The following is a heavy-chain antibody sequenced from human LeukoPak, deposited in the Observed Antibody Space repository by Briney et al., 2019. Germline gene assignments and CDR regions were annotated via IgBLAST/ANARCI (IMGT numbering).Heavy chain of an antibody. V-gene: IGHV4-39*01. D-gene: IGHD3-10*01. CDR3: ARCITMVRGGQYYFDY. CDR1: GGSISSSSYY. J-gene: IGHJ4*02. Sequence: SETLSLTCTVSGGSISSSSYYWGWIRQPPGKGLEWIGSIYYSGSTYYNPSLKSRVTISVDTSKNQFSLKLSSVTAADTAVSYCARCITMVRGGQYYFDYWGQGALVTVSS. CDR2: IYYSGST.